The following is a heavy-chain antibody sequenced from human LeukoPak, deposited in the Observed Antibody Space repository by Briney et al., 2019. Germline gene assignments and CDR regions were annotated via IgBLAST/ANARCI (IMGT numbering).Heavy chain of an antibody. Sequence: GASVKVSCNASVYTFTSYGISWVRQAPGQALEKMGWISAYNGNTNYAQKLQGRVTMTTDTSTSTAYMELRSLRSDDTAVYYCARGIKYGYDSSKRDDAFDIWGQGTMVSVS. CDR3: ARGIKYGYDSSKRDDAFDI. CDR1: VYTFTSYG. J-gene: IGHJ3*02. D-gene: IGHD3-22*01. CDR2: ISAYNGNT. V-gene: IGHV1-18*01.